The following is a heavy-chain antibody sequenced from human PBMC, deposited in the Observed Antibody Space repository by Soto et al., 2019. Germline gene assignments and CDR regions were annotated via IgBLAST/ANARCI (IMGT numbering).Heavy chain of an antibody. Sequence: TSETLSLTCTVSGGSISSINNHFSNHYCSWIRQSPGKGLEWIGHIYYTGTTNYNPSLGSRVTISVDTSKNQFSLKLSSVIAAETAVYYWARDRATSSWYFFAYGGQGALVTVSS. D-gene: IGHD6-13*01. V-gene: IGHV4-59*11. CDR1: GGSISSINNHFSNHY. CDR3: ARDRATSSWYFFAY. J-gene: IGHJ4*02. CDR2: IYYTGTT.